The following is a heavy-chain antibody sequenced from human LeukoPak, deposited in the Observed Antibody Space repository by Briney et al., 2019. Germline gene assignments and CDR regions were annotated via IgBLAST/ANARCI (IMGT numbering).Heavy chain of an antibody. Sequence: SETLSRTCAVYGGSFSGYYWSWIRQPPGKGLEWIGEINHSGSTNYNPSLKSRVTISVDTSKNQFSLKLSSVTAADTAVYYCARWLGDYWGQGTLVTVSS. CDR1: GGSFSGYY. J-gene: IGHJ4*02. CDR2: INHSGST. CDR3: ARWLGDY. D-gene: IGHD6-19*01. V-gene: IGHV4-34*01.